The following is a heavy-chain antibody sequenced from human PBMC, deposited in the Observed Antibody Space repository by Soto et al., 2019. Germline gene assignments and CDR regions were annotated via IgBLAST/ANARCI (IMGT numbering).Heavy chain of an antibody. Sequence: SETLSLTCTVSGGSISSNYWTWIRQPPGKGLEWIGYVYNSGSTNYNPSLKSRATISEDTSKSQFSLKVNSMTAADTAVYYCAKDSLPAEYCSGGSCPLGMDVWGQGTTVTVSS. CDR2: VYNSGST. J-gene: IGHJ6*02. CDR3: AKDSLPAEYCSGGSCPLGMDV. CDR1: GGSISSNY. V-gene: IGHV4-59*01. D-gene: IGHD2-15*01.